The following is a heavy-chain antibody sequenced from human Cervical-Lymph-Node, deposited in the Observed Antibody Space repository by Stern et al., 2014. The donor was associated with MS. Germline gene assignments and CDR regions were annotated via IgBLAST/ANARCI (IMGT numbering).Heavy chain of an antibody. CDR3: ARILCEVSATSWFDP. Sequence: QVTLRESGPAVVNPTQTLTLTCTLSGSSLNASGMCVSWLRQPPGKALEWLALINWDDEKYYSTSLKTRLAISRDTSKNQVVLTMTNMDPVDTATYYCARILCEVSATSWFDPWGQGTLVTVSS. CDR1: GSSLNASGMC. CDR2: INWDDEK. D-gene: IGHD2-21*02. J-gene: IGHJ5*02. V-gene: IGHV2-70*01.